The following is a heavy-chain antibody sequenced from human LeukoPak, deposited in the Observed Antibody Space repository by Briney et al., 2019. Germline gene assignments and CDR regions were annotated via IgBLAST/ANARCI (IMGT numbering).Heavy chain of an antibody. CDR1: EFTFRSYA. J-gene: IGHJ4*02. Sequence: PGGSLRLSCAASEFTFRSYAMSWVREAPGKGLEWVSAISGSGGSTYYADSVKGRFTISRDNYKNTLYLQMNSLRAEDTAVYYCAKDLPGALDYWGQGTLVTVSS. V-gene: IGHV3-23*01. CDR2: ISGSGGST. CDR3: AKDLPGALDY.